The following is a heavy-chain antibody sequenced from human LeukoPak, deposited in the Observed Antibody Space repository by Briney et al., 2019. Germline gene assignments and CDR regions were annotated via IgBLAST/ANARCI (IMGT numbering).Heavy chain of an antibody. CDR1: GGSISSGGYY. Sequence: SETLSLTCTVSGGSISSGGYYWSWIRQHPGKGLEWIGYIYYSGSTYYNPSLKSRVTISVDTSKNQFSLKLSSVTAADTAVYYCARDRTYSSSWYYLDYWGQGTLVTVSS. CDR2: IYYSGST. J-gene: IGHJ4*02. CDR3: ARDRTYSSSWYYLDY. V-gene: IGHV4-31*03. D-gene: IGHD6-13*01.